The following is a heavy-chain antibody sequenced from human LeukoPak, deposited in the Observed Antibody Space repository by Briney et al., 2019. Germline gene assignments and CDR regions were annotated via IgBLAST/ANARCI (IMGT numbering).Heavy chain of an antibody. CDR3: VRDPSNTSGWKTWFDP. V-gene: IGHV1-18*01. Sequence: GASVKVSCKASGYTFTSYGISWVRQAPGQGLEWMGWISAYNGNTNYAQNLQGRVTLTTYTLTTTAYLELRSLTSDDTAVYYCVRDPSNTSGWKTWFDPWGQGTLVTVSS. CDR1: GYTFTSYG. CDR2: ISAYNGNT. D-gene: IGHD6-19*01. J-gene: IGHJ5*02.